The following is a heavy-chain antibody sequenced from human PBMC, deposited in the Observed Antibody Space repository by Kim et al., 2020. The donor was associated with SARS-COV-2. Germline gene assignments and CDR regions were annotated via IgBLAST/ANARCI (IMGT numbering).Heavy chain of an antibody. V-gene: IGHV4-31*03. Sequence: SETLSLTCTVSGCSISSGGYYWSWIRQHPGKGLEWICYIYYSGSTYYNPSLKSRVTISVDTSKNQFSLKLSSVTAADTAVYYCSSCKTGGWGWFDPWGQGTLVTVSS. CDR2: IYYSGST. CDR3: SSCKTGGWGWFDP. J-gene: IGHJ5*02. CDR1: GCSISSGGYY. D-gene: IGHD3-16*01.